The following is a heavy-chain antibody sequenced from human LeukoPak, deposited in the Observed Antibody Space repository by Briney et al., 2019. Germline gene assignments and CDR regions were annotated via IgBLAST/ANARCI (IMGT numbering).Heavy chain of an antibody. D-gene: IGHD6-13*01. J-gene: IGHJ6*03. CDR3: ARADYSSTWSHDYYYMDV. CDR2: IYTNGNT. Sequence: SETLSLTCTVSGGSISSYYWSWIRQPAGQGLEWIGHIYTNGNTHYNPSLKSRVTVSVDTSKNQFSLKLSSVTAADTAVYYCARADYSSTWSHDYYYMDVWGKGTTVTVSS. CDR1: GGSISSYY. V-gene: IGHV4-4*07.